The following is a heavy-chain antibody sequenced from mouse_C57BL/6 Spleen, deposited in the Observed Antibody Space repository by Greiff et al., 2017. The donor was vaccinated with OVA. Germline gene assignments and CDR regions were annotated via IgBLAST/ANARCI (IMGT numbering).Heavy chain of an antibody. J-gene: IGHJ4*01. Sequence: VQLQQSGPELVKPGASVKISCKASGYSFTDYNMNWVKQSTGKSLEWIGVINPNYGTTSYNQKFKGKATLTVDQSSSTAYMQLNSLTSEDSAVYYCAKSFTTVVAGGYAMDYWGQGTSVTVSS. CDR1: GYSFTDYN. CDR3: AKSFTTVVAGGYAMDY. D-gene: IGHD1-1*01. V-gene: IGHV1-39*01. CDR2: INPNYGTT.